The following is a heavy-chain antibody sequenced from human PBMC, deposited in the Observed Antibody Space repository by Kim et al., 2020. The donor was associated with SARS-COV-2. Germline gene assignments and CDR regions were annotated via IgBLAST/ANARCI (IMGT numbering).Heavy chain of an antibody. CDR3: ARGYGAVAPYYYYGMDV. J-gene: IGHJ6*02. D-gene: IGHD2-15*01. V-gene: IGHV4-59*09. Sequence: LKSGVTISVDTSKTQFSLKLSSVTAADTAVYYCARGYGAVAPYYYYGMDVWGQGTTVTVSS.